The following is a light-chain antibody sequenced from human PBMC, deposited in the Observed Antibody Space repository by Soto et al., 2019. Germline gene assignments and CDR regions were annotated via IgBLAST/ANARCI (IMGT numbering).Light chain of an antibody. J-gene: IGKJ1*01. CDR2: DAS. Sequence: EIVLTQSPATLSLSPGERATLSCRASQSVSSYLAWYQQKHGQPPRLLIFDASNRAPGIPARFSGSGSGTDFTLTINSLEPEDFAVYYCQERSNWAWTFGQGTKVEIK. CDR1: QSVSSY. CDR3: QERSNWAWT. V-gene: IGKV3-11*01.